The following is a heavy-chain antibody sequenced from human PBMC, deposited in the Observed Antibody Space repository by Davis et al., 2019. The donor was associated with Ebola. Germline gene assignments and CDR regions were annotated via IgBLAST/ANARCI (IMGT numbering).Heavy chain of an antibody. Sequence: ASVKVSCKTSGYTFTGYDMYWVRQAPGQGLEWMGWINTNTGNPTYAQGFTGRFVFSLDTSVSTAYLQISSLKAEDTAVYYCARLRFLEWLSIDYWGQGTLVTVSS. J-gene: IGHJ4*02. D-gene: IGHD3-3*01. CDR2: INTNTGNP. V-gene: IGHV7-4-1*02. CDR1: GYTFTGYD. CDR3: ARLRFLEWLSIDY.